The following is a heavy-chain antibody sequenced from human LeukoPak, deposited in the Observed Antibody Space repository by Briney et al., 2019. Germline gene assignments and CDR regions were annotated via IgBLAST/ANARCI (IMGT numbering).Heavy chain of an antibody. J-gene: IGHJ5*02. CDR3: ARVGILRFPSNWFDP. V-gene: IGHV4-59*01. CDR1: GASISSYY. D-gene: IGHD3-3*01. Sequence: SETLSLTCTVSGASISSYYWSWIRQPPGKGLEWIGYIYYSGSTRYNPSLKSRVTIAVDTSKNQFSLKLSSVTAADTAVYYCARVGILRFPSNWFDPWGQGTLVTVSS. CDR2: IYYSGST.